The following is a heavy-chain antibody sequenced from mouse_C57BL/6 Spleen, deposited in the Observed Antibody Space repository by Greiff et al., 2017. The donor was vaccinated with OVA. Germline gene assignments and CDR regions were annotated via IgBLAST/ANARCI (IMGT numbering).Heavy chain of an antibody. J-gene: IGHJ4*01. CDR1: GYTFTSYW. CDR2: INPSNGGT. D-gene: IGHD1-1*02. Sequence: QVQLQQPGTELVKPGASVKLSCKASGYTFTSYWMHWVKQRPGQGLEWIGNINPSNGGTNYNETFKSKATLTVDKSSSTAYMQLSSLTSEDSAVYYCARSGSLRLSSYAMDYWGQGTSVTVSS. CDR3: ARSGSLRLSSYAMDY. V-gene: IGHV1-53*01.